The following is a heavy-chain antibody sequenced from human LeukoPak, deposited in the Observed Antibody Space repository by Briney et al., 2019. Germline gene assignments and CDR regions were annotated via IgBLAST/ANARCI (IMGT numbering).Heavy chain of an antibody. V-gene: IGHV4-4*09. D-gene: IGHD3-3*01. CDR3: ARHRYYNFWSGSYQYYYYMDV. J-gene: IGHJ6*03. CDR1: SGSITGYQ. Sequence: SETLSLTCSVSSGSITGYQWSWIRQPPGKGLEWIGNIETSGNTNYNPSLKSRVTIPVDTSENQLSLKVTSVTAADTAVYYCARHRYYNFWSGSYQYYYYMDVWGKGTTVTVSS. CDR2: IETSGNT.